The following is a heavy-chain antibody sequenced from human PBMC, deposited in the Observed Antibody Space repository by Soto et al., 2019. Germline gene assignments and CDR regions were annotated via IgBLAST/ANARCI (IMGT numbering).Heavy chain of an antibody. V-gene: IGHV1-8*01. D-gene: IGHD2-2*01. Sequence: ASVKVSCKASGYVFTSYDINWVRQVTGQGLEWMGRMNPNSGNTGYAQKFQGRVTMTRNTSISTAYMELSSLSSEDTAVYYCARGADIVVVPVALFGWFDPWGQGTRVTVS. CDR2: MNPNSGNT. CDR3: ARGADIVVVPVALFGWFDP. CDR1: GYVFTSYD. J-gene: IGHJ5*02.